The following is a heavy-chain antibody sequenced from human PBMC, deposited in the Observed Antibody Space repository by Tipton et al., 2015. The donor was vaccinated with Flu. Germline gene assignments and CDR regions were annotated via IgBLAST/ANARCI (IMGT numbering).Heavy chain of an antibody. D-gene: IGHD3-10*01. V-gene: IGHV4-61*02. CDR2: IYTSGST. CDR1: GGSISSGSYY. CDR3: ARDRGWPAALDY. Sequence: LRLSCTVSGGSISSGSYYWGWIRQPAGKGLEWIGRIYTSGSTGYNPSLKGRATISVDASRNQFSLNLKSVTAADTAVYYCARDRGWPAALDYWSQGILVTVSS. J-gene: IGHJ4*02.